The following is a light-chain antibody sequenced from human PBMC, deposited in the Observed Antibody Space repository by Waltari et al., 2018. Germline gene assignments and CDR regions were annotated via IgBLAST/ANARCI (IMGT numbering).Light chain of an antibody. CDR2: ITD. J-gene: IGLJ2*01. CDR1: RSNIGSNT. V-gene: IGLV1-44*01. CDR3: AVWDDSLNGPL. Sequence: QSVLTQPPSASGTPGQRVSISCSGSRSNIGSNTVNWYQQLPGTAPKLLIFITDQQPSGVPDRFSGSKSGTSASLAISGLQSEDEAEYHCAVWDDSLNGPLFGGGTKLTVL.